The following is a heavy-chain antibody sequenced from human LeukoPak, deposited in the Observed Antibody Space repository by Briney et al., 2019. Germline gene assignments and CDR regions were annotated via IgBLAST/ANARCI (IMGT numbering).Heavy chain of an antibody. J-gene: IGHJ3*02. Sequence: RESLRLSCAASGFTFSTYAMNWVRQAPGKGLDWVSGLSGNGDRTYYAESVKGRFIISRDNSKNTLYLQMNSLRAEDTAVYYCAKEESSGRAHAFDIWGQGTLVTVSS. D-gene: IGHD3-10*01. V-gene: IGHV3-23*01. CDR1: GFTFSTYA. CDR2: LSGNGDRT. CDR3: AKEESSGRAHAFDI.